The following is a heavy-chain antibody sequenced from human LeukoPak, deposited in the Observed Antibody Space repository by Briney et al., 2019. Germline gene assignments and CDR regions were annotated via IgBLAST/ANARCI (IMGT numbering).Heavy chain of an antibody. D-gene: IGHD3-10*01. J-gene: IGHJ4*02. CDR3: ARDVYYYGSGTYFFDY. CDR2: IYTSGST. Sequence: PSETLSLTCTVSGGSISSYYWSWIRQPAGKGLGWIGRIYTSGSTDYNPSLKSRVTISGDASKNQFSLKLSSVTAADTAVYYCARDVYYYGSGTYFFDYWGQGTLVTVSS. CDR1: GGSISSYY. V-gene: IGHV4-4*07.